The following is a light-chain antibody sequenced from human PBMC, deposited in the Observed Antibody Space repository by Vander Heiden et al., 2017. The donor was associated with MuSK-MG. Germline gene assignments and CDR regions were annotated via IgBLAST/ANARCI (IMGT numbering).Light chain of an antibody. V-gene: IGKV1-39*01. CDR1: QSISSY. Sequence: DIQMTQSPSSLSASVGDRVTITCRASQSISSYLNWYQQKQGIAPKLLIYAAVSLQSGVPSRFSGSASGTDFTLTIRRLHPEDFTTYDCQRCETTPQTFGQGTKLEIK. J-gene: IGKJ2*01. CDR3: QRCETTPQT. CDR2: AAV.